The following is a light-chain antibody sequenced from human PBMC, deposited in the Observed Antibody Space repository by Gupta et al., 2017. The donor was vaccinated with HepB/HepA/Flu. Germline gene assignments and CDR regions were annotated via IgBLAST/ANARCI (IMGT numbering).Light chain of an antibody. J-gene: IGKJ2*01. V-gene: IGKV1-39*01. CDR1: QSISSY. CDR2: AEA. CDR3: QQIDSIPLYP. Sequence: DIQMTQSPSSLSASVGDRVTITCRASQSISSYLNWYQQKQGKAPKLLIYAEASWQSGVPSRFSGSGYGKDLNITISSRQQEDFASYYCQQIDSIPLYPFGQGTKLDIK.